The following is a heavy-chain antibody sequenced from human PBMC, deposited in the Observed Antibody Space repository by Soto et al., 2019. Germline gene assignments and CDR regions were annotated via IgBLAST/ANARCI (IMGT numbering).Heavy chain of an antibody. V-gene: IGHV4-30-2*01. CDR2: THVSGDT. J-gene: IGHJ4*02. CDR3: ARSPFYGSKSRFDY. Sequence: QLQLQESGSGLVKPSQTLSLNCAVSGVSISDGGYSWSWIRQPPGKGLEWIGYTHVSGDTYYNPSLTGRVTLSVDRSRNQFSLNLRSMTAADTAVYYCARSPFYGSKSRFDYWGQGTLVSVSS. D-gene: IGHD3-10*01. CDR1: GVSISDGGYS.